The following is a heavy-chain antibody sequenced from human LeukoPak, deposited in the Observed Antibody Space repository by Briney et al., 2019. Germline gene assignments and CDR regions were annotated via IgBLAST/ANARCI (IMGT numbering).Heavy chain of an antibody. Sequence: GASVKVSCKASGYTFTSYGISWVRQAPGQGLEWMGWISAYNGNTNYAQKLQGRVTMTTDTSTSTAYMELRSLRSDDTAVYYCARAILRGTAPYYFDYWGQGTLVTVSS. CDR1: GYTFTSYG. CDR2: ISAYNGNT. J-gene: IGHJ4*02. CDR3: ARAILRGTAPYYFDY. V-gene: IGHV1-18*04. D-gene: IGHD6-13*01.